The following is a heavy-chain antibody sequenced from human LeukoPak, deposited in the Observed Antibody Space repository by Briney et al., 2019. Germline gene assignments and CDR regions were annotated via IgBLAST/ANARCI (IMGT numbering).Heavy chain of an antibody. CDR2: INHSGST. Sequence: SETLSLTCAVYGGSFGGYYWSWIRQPLGKGLEWIGEINHSGSTNYNASLKSRVTISVDTSKNQFSLQLSSVTAADTAVYYCAIIYRGAQRTYYYYMDVWDKGTTVTVSS. V-gene: IGHV4-34*01. D-gene: IGHD1-14*01. CDR1: GGSFGGYY. J-gene: IGHJ6*03. CDR3: AIIYRGAQRTYYYYMDV.